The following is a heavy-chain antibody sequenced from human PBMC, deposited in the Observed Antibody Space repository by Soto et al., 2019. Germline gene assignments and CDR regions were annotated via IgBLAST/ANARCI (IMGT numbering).Heavy chain of an antibody. CDR1: GFTFSSYA. J-gene: IGHJ4*02. CDR2: ISYDGSNK. Sequence: QVQLVESGGGVVQPGRSLRLFCAASGFTFSSYAMHWVRQAPGKGLEWVAVISYDGSNKYYADSVKGRFTISRDNSKNTLYLQMNSLRAEDTAVYYCARGIVVVPAAMGPGDYWGQGTLVTVSS. D-gene: IGHD2-2*01. V-gene: IGHV3-30-3*01. CDR3: ARGIVVVPAAMGPGDY.